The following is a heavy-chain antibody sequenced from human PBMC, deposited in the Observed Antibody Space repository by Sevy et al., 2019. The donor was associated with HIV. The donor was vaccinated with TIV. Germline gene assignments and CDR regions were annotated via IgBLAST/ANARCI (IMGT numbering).Heavy chain of an antibody. J-gene: IGHJ4*02. Sequence: SETLSLTCTVSGGSVSSSSYYWSWIRQPPGKGLEWIGYIHYSGSTDYNPSLRSRVTISVDTSKNQFSLKLSSVTAADTAVYYCAGVSTMVQVVTYYFDYWGQGTLVTVSS. CDR2: IHYSGST. V-gene: IGHV4-61*01. CDR1: GGSVSSSSYY. D-gene: IGHD3-10*01. CDR3: AGVSTMVQVVTYYFDY.